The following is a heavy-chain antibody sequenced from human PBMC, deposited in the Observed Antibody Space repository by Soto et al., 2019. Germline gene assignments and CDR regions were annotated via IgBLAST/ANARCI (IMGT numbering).Heavy chain of an antibody. CDR3: ARGEQYSGRIFDY. J-gene: IGHJ4*01. Sequence: SQTLSLTCAITGDSVSSNSAGWSWVRQSPSRGLEWLGRTYYRSKWYYEYAVSVRGRITINPDTSKDQYSLQLNSVTPEDTAVYFCARGEQYSGRIFDYWGQGTLVTVSS. CDR1: GDSVSSNSAG. V-gene: IGHV6-1*01. CDR2: TYYRSKWYY. D-gene: IGHD1-26*01.